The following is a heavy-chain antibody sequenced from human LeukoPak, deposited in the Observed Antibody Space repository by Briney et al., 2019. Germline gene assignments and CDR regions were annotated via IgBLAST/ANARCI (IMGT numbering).Heavy chain of an antibody. D-gene: IGHD6-6*01. CDR1: GFSFSGHW. Sequence: GGSLRLSCTAPGFSFSGHWMHWARQLPGKGLVWVSRISPTGSTTSYADSVKGRFTVSRDNAKNTLYLQVNNLRAEDTAVYYCARGPNSNWSGLDFWGQGTLLTVSS. J-gene: IGHJ4*02. V-gene: IGHV3-74*01. CDR2: ISPTGSTT. CDR3: ARGPNSNWSGLDF.